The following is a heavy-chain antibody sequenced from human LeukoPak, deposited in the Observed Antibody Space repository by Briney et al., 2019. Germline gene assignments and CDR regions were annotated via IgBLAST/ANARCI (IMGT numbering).Heavy chain of an antibody. CDR1: GFTFSSYE. J-gene: IGHJ3*02. Sequence: GGSLRLSCAASGFTFSSYEMNWVRQAPGKGLEWVSYISSSGSTIYYADSVKGRFTISRDNAKNSLYLQMNSLRAEDTAVYYRARSFFVDSSGWYYGGAFDIWGQGTMVTVSS. CDR2: ISSSGSTI. V-gene: IGHV3-48*03. D-gene: IGHD6-19*01. CDR3: ARSFFVDSSGWYYGGAFDI.